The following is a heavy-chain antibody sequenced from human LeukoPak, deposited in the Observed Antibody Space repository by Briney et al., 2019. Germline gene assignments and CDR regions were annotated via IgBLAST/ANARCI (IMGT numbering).Heavy chain of an antibody. J-gene: IGHJ4*02. V-gene: IGHV1-2*02. CDR1: GYTFTGYF. D-gene: IGHD6-25*01. Sequence: GASVKVSCKASGYTFTGYFMHWVRQAPGQGLEWMGWINPNSGGTSYLQNFQGRVTMTRDTSISTAYMDLSRLRSDDTAVYFRARGRPGDYFDYWGQGTLVTVSS. CDR2: INPNSGGT. CDR3: ARGRPGDYFDY.